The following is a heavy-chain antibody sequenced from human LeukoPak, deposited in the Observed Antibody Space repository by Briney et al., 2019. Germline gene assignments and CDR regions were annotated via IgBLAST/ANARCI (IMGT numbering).Heavy chain of an antibody. Sequence: PSETLSLTCAVSGYSISSGYYWGWIRQPPGKGLEWIGSIYHSGSTYYNPSLKSRVTISVDTSKNQFSLKLSSVTAADTAVYSCARHGVAGTPYYFDYWGQATLVTVPS. V-gene: IGHV4-38-2*01. CDR2: IYHSGST. CDR1: GYSISSGYY. CDR3: ARHGVAGTPYYFDY. J-gene: IGHJ4*02. D-gene: IGHD6-19*01.